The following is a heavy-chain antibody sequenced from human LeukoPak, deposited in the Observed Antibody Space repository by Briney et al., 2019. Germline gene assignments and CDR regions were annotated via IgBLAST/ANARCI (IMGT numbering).Heavy chain of an antibody. D-gene: IGHD3-3*01. V-gene: IGHV4-59*06. CDR3: ARVVYYSIEWHYFDY. CDR1: GGSISSYY. CDR2: IYYSGST. J-gene: IGHJ4*02. Sequence: SETLSLTCTVSGGSISSYYWSWIRQHPGKGLEWIGYIYYSGSTYYNPSLKSRVTISVDTSKNQFSLKLSSVTAADTAVYYCARVVYYSIEWHYFDYWGQGTLVTVSS.